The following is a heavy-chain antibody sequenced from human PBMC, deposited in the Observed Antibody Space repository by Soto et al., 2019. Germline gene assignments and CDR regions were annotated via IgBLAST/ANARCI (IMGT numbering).Heavy chain of an antibody. CDR1: GYTFTTYG. V-gene: IGHV1-18*01. J-gene: IGHJ4*02. CDR2: ISAYSGST. CDR3: ARDFTKSSSWPYYFDY. Sequence: QVQLVQSGAEVKKPGASVKVSCKASGYTFTTYGISWVRQAPGQGLEWMGWISAYSGSTKFAQKLQGRVTMTTDTSTTTAYMELRSLTSHDTALYYCARDFTKSSSWPYYFDYWGQGTLVTVSS. D-gene: IGHD6-13*01.